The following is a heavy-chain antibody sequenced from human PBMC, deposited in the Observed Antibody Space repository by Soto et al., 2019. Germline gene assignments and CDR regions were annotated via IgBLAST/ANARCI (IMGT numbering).Heavy chain of an antibody. J-gene: IGHJ4*02. V-gene: IGHV1-3*01. Sequence: ASVKVSCKASGYTFTSYAMHWVRQAPGQRLEWMGWINAGNGNTKYSQKFQGRVTITRDTSASTAYMELSSLRSEDTAVYYCASRYCSGGSCYSGPFAYWGQGTLVTVSS. D-gene: IGHD2-15*01. CDR3: ASRYCSGGSCYSGPFAY. CDR1: GYTFTSYA. CDR2: INAGNGNT.